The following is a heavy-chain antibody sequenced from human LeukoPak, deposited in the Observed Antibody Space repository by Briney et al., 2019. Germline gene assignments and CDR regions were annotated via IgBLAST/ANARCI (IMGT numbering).Heavy chain of an antibody. Sequence: GGSLRLSCAASGFTFSSYSMNWVRQAPGKGLEWVSSISSSSSYIYYADSVKGRFTISRDNAKNSLYLQMNSLRAEDTAVYYCARGRRNSGYEFLDYWGQGTLVTVSS. CDR3: ARGRRNSGYEFLDY. V-gene: IGHV3-21*01. J-gene: IGHJ4*02. CDR2: ISSSSSYI. CDR1: GFTFSSYS. D-gene: IGHD5-12*01.